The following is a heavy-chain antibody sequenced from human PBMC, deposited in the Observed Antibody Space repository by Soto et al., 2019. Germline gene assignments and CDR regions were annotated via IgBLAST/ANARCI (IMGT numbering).Heavy chain of an antibody. CDR2: IIPIFSSR. CDR1: RDTFNKYA. V-gene: IGHV1-69*01. CDR3: ARGETYLGV. D-gene: IGHD3-16*01. J-gene: IGHJ6*02. Sequence: QVQLVQSGAEVKKPGSSVKVSCKTSRDTFNKYAFNWVRQAPGQGLEWMGWIIPIFSSRNYAEKFQGRVTITADDSTRTAYRELMRLRFEDTAVYYCARGETYLGVWGQGTTVTVSS.